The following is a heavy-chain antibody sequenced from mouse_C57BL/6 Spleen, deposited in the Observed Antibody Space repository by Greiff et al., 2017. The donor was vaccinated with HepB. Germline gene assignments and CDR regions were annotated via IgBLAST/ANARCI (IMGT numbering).Heavy chain of an antibody. V-gene: IGHV1-42*01. Sequence: EVQGVESGPELVKPGASVKISCKASGYSFTGYYMNWVKQSPEKSLEWIGEINPSTGGTTYNQKFKAKATLTVDKSSSTAYMQLKSLTSEDSAVYYCARRGGSSLPFAYWGQGTLVTVSA. CDR1: GYSFTGYY. CDR3: ARRGGSSLPFAY. D-gene: IGHD1-1*01. CDR2: INPSTGGT. J-gene: IGHJ3*01.